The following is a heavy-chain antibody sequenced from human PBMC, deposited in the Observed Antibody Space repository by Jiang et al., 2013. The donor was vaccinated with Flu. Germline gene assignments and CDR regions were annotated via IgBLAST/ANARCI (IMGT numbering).Heavy chain of an antibody. CDR1: GYSFTSYW. CDR3: ASSTLYDSSGHYFDY. J-gene: IGHJ4*02. D-gene: IGHD3-22*01. V-gene: IGHV5-51*01. Sequence: SCKGSGYSFTSYWIGWVRQMPGKGLEWMGIIYPGDSDTRYSPSFQGQVTISADKSISTAYLQWSSLKASDTAMYYCASSTLYDSSGHYFDYWGQGTLVTVSS. CDR2: IYPGDSDT.